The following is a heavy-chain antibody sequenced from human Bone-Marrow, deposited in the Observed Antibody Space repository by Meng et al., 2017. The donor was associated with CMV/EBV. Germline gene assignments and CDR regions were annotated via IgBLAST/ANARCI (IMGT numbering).Heavy chain of an antibody. CDR1: GDSISSDTW. D-gene: IGHD2-21*01. J-gene: IGHJ4*02. Sequence: SETLSLTCAVSGDSISSDTWWSWVRQPPGKGLEWIGEIYHSGSTNYNPSLKSRVTISVDNSKNHFSLKVSSVTAADTAVYYCARDYQFQLLVSWGQGTLVTVSS. V-gene: IGHV4-4*02. CDR3: ARDYQFQLLVS. CDR2: IYHSGST.